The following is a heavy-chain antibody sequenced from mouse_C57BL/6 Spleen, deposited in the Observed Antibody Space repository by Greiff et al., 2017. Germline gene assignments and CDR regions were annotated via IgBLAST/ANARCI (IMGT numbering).Heavy chain of an antibody. Sequence: EVQLQQSGPELVKPGASVKMSCKASGFKITDYYMHWVKQSHGKSLEWIGYIYPNNGGNGYTQKFKGKATLTVDKSSSTSYMELRSLTSEDSAVYYCARDYGSPFDYWGQGTSRTVSS. CDR3: ARDYGSPFDY. J-gene: IGHJ2*02. CDR1: GFKITDYY. V-gene: IGHV1-34*01. D-gene: IGHD1-1*01. CDR2: IYPNNGGN.